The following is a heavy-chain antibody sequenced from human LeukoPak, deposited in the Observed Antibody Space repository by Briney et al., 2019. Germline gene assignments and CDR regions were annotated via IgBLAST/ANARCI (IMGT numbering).Heavy chain of an antibody. CDR2: TYYRSKWYN. V-gene: IGHV6-1*01. CDR1: RDSVSNDSLA. J-gene: IGHJ6*02. D-gene: IGHD6-6*01. Sequence: SQTLTLTCPISRDSVSNDSLAWNWVRQSPSRGLEWLGKTYYRSKWYNDFAVSVKSRITINPDTSKNQFSLQLNSVTPEDTAVYYCARRGPAGSASSGMDVWGQGTTVIVSS. CDR3: ARRGPAGSASSGMDV.